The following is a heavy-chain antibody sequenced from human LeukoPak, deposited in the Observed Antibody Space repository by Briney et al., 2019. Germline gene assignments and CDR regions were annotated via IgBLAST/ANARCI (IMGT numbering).Heavy chain of an antibody. V-gene: IGHV4-4*02. J-gene: IGHJ6*02. D-gene: IGHD6-13*01. CDR2: IYHSGST. CDR3: ARDYSSSWYGYYYYYGMDV. Sequence: SGTLSLTCAVSGGSISSSNWWSWVRQPPGKGLEWIGEIYHSGSTNYNPSLKSRVTISVDKSENQFSLKLSSVTAADTAVYYCARDYSSSWYGYYYYYGMDVWGQGTTVTVSS. CDR1: GGSISSSNW.